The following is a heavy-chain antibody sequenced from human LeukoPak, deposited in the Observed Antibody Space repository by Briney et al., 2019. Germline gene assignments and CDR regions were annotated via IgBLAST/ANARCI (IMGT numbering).Heavy chain of an antibody. CDR3: ARGPRDGYNSYYFDY. CDR2: INPSGGST. CDR1: GYTFASYY. J-gene: IGHJ4*02. D-gene: IGHD5-24*01. Sequence: GASVKVSCKASGYTFASYYMHWVRQAPGQGLEWMGIINPSGGSTSYAQKFQGRVTMTRDTSTSTVYMELSSLRSEDTAVYYCARGPRDGYNSYYFDYWGQGTLVTVSS. V-gene: IGHV1-46*01.